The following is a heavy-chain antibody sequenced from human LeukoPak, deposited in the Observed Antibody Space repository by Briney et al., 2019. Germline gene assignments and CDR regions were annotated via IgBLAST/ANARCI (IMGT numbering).Heavy chain of an antibody. CDR2: ISGSGGST. D-gene: IGHD6-13*01. V-gene: IGHV3-23*01. CDR1: GFTFSSYA. Sequence: GGSLRLSCAASGFTFSSYAMSWVRQAPGKGLEWVSDISGSGGSTYYADSVKGRFTISRDNSKNTLYLQMNRLRAEDTAVYYCAKRGLAAALFRWGQGTLFTVSS. CDR3: AKRGLAAALFR. J-gene: IGHJ4*02.